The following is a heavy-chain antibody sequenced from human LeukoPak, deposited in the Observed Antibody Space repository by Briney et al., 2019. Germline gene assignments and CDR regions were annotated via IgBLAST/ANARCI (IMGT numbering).Heavy chain of an antibody. CDR3: ARRNPLSSNAFDI. D-gene: IGHD2/OR15-2a*01. Sequence: GGSLRLSCAASGFTVSSNYMSWVRQAPGKGLEWVSVIYSGGSTYYADSVKGRFTISGDNSKNTLYLQMNSLRAEDTAVYYCARRNPLSSNAFDIWGQGTMVTVSS. CDR1: GFTVSSNY. CDR2: IYSGGST. J-gene: IGHJ3*02. V-gene: IGHV3-53*01.